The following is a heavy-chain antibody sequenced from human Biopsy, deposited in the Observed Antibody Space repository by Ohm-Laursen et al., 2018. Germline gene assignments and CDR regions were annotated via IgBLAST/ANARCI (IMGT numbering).Heavy chain of an antibody. J-gene: IGHJ5*02. CDR2: IYNTETT. D-gene: IGHD3-10*01. Sequence: TLSLTCTVSGGSISSSTTYYWAWLRQPPGKGLEWIGSIYNTETTFYNPSLKSRVTISVDTTTKQVYLKVSSVTAADPALYFCARHPTGFLFHPWGHGTLVTVSS. CDR3: ARHPTGFLFHP. CDR1: GGSISSSTTYY. V-gene: IGHV4-39*01.